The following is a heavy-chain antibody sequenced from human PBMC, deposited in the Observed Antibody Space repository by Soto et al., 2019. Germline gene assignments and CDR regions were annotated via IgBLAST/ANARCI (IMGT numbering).Heavy chain of an antibody. V-gene: IGHV1-8*01. CDR2: MNPNSGNT. Sequence: GASVKVSCKASGYTFTSYDINWLRQATGQGLEWRGWMNPNSGNTGYAQKFQGRVTMTRTTSITTAYMKLSSLRSEDTPVYYCARRKIGIYNWFDPGTQGTVVTVAS. CDR1: GYTFTSYD. CDR3: ARRKIGIYNWFDP. J-gene: IGHJ5*02.